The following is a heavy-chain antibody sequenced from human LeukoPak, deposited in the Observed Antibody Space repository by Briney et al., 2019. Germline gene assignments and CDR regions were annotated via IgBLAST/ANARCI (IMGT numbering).Heavy chain of an antibody. V-gene: IGHV1-18*01. D-gene: IGHD2-15*01. CDR1: GYTFTSYD. Sequence: ASVKVSCKASGYTFTSYDINWVRQATGQGLEWMGWVSAYADNTNYVQKFQGRVTMTTDTSTSTAHMELRSLRSDDPAVYYCARDCIGCHGFDYWGQGTLVTVSS. CDR3: ARDCIGCHGFDY. CDR2: VSAYADNT. J-gene: IGHJ4*02.